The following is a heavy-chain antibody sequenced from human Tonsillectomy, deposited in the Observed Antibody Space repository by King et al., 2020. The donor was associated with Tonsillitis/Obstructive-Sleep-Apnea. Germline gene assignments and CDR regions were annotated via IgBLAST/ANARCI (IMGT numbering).Heavy chain of an antibody. CDR3: ARAPSQAAKYSSFSYYYMDD. D-gene: IGHD6-19*01. J-gene: IGHJ6*03. CDR1: GGSISSYY. V-gene: IGHV4-59*01. CDR2: IYYSGST. Sequence: VQLQESGPGLVKPSETLSLTCTVAGGSISSYYWSWSRQPPGKGLVWMGYIYYSGSTNYNPSVNSRVTISVDTSKNQFYLKLSSVTAADTAVYYCARAPSQAAKYSSFSYYYMDDWGQGTTVTVSS.